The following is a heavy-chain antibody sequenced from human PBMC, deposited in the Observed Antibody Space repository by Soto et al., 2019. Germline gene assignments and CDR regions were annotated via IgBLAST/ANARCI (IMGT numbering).Heavy chain of an antibody. CDR2: IMHIFATP. D-gene: IGHD3-3*02. CDR3: ARDKDRQQLGGNYYYILDV. Sequence: QVQLMQSGAEVKKPGSSVKVSCKASGGTFSTSAISWVRQAPGEGLEWVGGIMHIFATPDYEQKFQGRVTISADESTATAYLELTSLTTVDTAVYYCARDKDRQQLGGNYYYILDVWGQGTAITVSS. V-gene: IGHV1-69*12. J-gene: IGHJ6*02. CDR1: GGTFSTSA.